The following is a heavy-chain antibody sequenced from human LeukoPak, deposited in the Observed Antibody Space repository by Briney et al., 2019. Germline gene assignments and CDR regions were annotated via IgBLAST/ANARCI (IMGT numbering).Heavy chain of an antibody. Sequence: PSETLSLTCTVSGDSISSGDYYWRWVRQPAGKGLEWIGRISSSGSTNYNPSLKSRVTISVDTSKNQFSLKLSSVTAADTAVYFCARGPYSYDSSGAFDIWGQGTMVTVSS. CDR2: ISSSGST. D-gene: IGHD3-22*01. CDR1: GDSISSGDYY. V-gene: IGHV4-61*02. J-gene: IGHJ3*02. CDR3: ARGPYSYDSSGAFDI.